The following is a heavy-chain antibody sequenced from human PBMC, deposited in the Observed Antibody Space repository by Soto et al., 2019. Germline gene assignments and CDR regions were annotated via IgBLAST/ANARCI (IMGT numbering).Heavy chain of an antibody. CDR2: IKSKTDGGTA. CDR1: GFSFSNAW. J-gene: IGHJ6*02. V-gene: IGHV3-15*01. Sequence: VGSLRLSCAASGFSFSNAWMSWVRQLPGKGLEWVGHIKSKTDGGTADYAAPVKGRFTISRDDSKNTLYLQMNSLKTEDTAMFYCTTLNYGVDVWGQGTTVTVSS. CDR3: TTLNYGVDV.